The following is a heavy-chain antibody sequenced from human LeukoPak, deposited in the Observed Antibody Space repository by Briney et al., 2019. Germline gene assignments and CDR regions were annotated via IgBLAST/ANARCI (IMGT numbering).Heavy chain of an antibody. V-gene: IGHV3-30*18. D-gene: IGHD6-13*01. CDR2: VLYDGSKK. Sequence: PGGSLRLSCAASGFTFSNFGMHWVRQAPGKGLEWVAAVLYDGSKKFYSDSAKGRFSIYRDNSNYTLFVQMHSLRPDDTAVYYCANFDGSSQAFHLWGQGTMVTVSS. CDR1: GFTFSNFG. CDR3: ANFDGSSQAFHL. J-gene: IGHJ3*01.